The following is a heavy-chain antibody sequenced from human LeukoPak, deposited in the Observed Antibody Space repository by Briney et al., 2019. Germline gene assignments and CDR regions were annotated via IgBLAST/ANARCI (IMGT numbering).Heavy chain of an antibody. CDR2: IYYSGST. CDR3: AIIAVAGLMRPDY. CDR1: GGSISSYY. V-gene: IGHV4-59*12. D-gene: IGHD6-19*01. J-gene: IGHJ4*02. Sequence: SETLSLTCTVSGGSISSYYWSWIRQPPGKGLEWIGYIYYSGSTNYNPSLKSRVTISVDTSKNQFSLKLSSVTAADTAVYYCAIIAVAGLMRPDYWGQGTLVTVSS.